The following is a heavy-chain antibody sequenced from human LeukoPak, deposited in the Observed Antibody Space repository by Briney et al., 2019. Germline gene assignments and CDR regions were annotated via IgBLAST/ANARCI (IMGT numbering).Heavy chain of an antibody. CDR2: IYHSGST. J-gene: IGHJ5*02. V-gene: IGHV4-38-2*01. Sequence: ASETLSLTCAVSGYPISSGYYWGWIRQPPGKGLEWIGSIYHSGSTYYNPSLKSRVTISVDTSKNQFSLKLSSVTAADTAVYYCARHSRPANWFDPWGQGTLVTVSS. CDR1: GYPISSGYY. CDR3: ARHSRPANWFDP.